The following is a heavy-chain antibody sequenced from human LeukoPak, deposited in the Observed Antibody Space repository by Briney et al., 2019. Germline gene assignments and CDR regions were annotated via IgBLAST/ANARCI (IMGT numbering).Heavy chain of an antibody. D-gene: IGHD3-22*01. V-gene: IGHV3-7*01. J-gene: IGHJ3*02. CDR1: GSTFSSYW. CDR2: IKQDGSEK. CDR3: ARDADYYDSSGYDRVAFDI. Sequence: GGSLRLSCAASGSTFSSYWMSWVRQAPGKGLEWVANIKQDGSEKYYVDSVKGRFTISRDNAKNSLYLQMNSLRAEDTAVYYCARDADYYDSSGYDRVAFDIWGQGTMVTVSS.